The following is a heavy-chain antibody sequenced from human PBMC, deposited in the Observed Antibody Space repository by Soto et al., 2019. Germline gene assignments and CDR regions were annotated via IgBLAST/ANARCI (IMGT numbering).Heavy chain of an antibody. J-gene: IGHJ6*02. D-gene: IGHD1-26*01. CDR3: GRRGGGATPWGADGMDV. CDR2: IFHSGTT. CDR1: GYSINSGYF. Sequence: SETLSLTCAVSGYSINSGYFWDWIRQPPGKGLEWVGNIFHSGTTYYNPSLKSRVTISVDTSKNQFSLKLDSVTAADTAVYYWGRRGGGATPWGADGMDVWGQGTTVTVSS. V-gene: IGHV4-38-2*01.